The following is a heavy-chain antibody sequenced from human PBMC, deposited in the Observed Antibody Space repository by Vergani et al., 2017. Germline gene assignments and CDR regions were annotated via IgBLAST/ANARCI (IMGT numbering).Heavy chain of an antibody. CDR2: IYYSGST. V-gene: IGHV4-30-4*08. CDR3: ARVIVGAHYFDY. CDR1: GGSISSSSYY. J-gene: IGHJ4*02. Sequence: QLQLQESGPGLVKPSETLSLTCTVSGGSISSSSYYWGWIRQPPGKGLEWIGYIYYSGSTYYNPSLKSRVTISVDTSKNQFSLKLSSVTAADTAVYYCARVIVGAHYFDYWGQGTLVTVSS. D-gene: IGHD1-26*01.